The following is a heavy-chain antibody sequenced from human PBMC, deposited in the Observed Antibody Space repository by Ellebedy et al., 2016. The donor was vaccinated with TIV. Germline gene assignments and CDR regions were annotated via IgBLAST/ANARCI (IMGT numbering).Heavy chain of an antibody. J-gene: IGHJ3*02. V-gene: IGHV4-59*11. CDR3: ARKDLYYGPAAFEI. Sequence: MPSETLSLTCTVSGGSISSHYWSWIRQPPGKGLEWIGYIYYSGSTHYNPSLRSRVTISVDTSKTQFSLKLSSVTAADTAVYYCARKDLYYGPAAFEIWGQGTMVTVSS. D-gene: IGHD2-8*01. CDR2: IYYSGST. CDR1: GGSISSHY.